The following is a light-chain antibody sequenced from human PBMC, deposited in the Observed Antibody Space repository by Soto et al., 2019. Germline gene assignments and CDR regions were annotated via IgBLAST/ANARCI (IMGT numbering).Light chain of an antibody. CDR1: SSDIDGYDY. V-gene: IGLV2-14*01. J-gene: IGLJ2*01. Sequence: QSALTQPASVSGSPGQSITMSCTGASSDIDGYDYVSCYQHHPGEAPKLLIYDVTNRPSGVSNRFSASKSGNTASLTISGLQAEDEADYYCSSYTSRNTVVFGGGTKVTVL. CDR2: DVT. CDR3: SSYTSRNTVV.